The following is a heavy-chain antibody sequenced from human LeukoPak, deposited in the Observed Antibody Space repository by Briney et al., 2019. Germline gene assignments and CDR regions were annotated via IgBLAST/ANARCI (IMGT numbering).Heavy chain of an antibody. Sequence: SETLSLTCTVSGGSISSTIYYWGWIRQPPGKGLECIGNIYYSGSTYYNPSLKSRVTISVDTSKNQFSLKLSSVTAADTAVYYCARGPTVTSGWFDPWGQGTLVTVSS. CDR1: GGSISSTIYY. CDR2: IYYSGST. V-gene: IGHV4-39*07. CDR3: ARGPTVTSGWFDP. J-gene: IGHJ5*02. D-gene: IGHD4-17*01.